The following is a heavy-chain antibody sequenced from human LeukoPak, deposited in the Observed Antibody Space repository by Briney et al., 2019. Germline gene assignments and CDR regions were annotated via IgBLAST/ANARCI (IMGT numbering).Heavy chain of an antibody. J-gene: IGHJ5*02. Sequence: PSETLSLTCTVSGGSVSSTSYHWAWIRQPPGKGLEWIGNIYYSGNTYYSPSLKSRVTISVDTSKNQFSLKLSSVTAADTAVYYCARREGQFDPWGQGTLVTVSS. CDR1: GGSVSSTSYH. D-gene: IGHD1-26*01. V-gene: IGHV4-39*01. CDR2: IYYSGNT. CDR3: ARREGQFDP.